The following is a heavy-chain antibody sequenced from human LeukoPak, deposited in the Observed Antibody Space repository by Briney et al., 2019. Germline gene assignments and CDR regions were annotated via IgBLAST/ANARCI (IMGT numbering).Heavy chain of an antibody. V-gene: IGHV4-39*07. CDR3: ARGGGLTWDY. D-gene: IGHD3-16*01. CDR1: GGSISSSRYY. Sequence: SETLSLTCTVSGGSISSSRYYWGWIRQAPGMGLEWIGTINYSGGTYYHPSLKSRVTMSVDTSKNQFSLKLSSVTAADTAVYYCARGGGLTWDYWGQGTLVTVSS. J-gene: IGHJ4*02. CDR2: INYSGGT.